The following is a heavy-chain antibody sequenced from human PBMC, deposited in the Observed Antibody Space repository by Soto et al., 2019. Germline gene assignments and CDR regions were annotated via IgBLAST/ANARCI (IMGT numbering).Heavy chain of an antibody. CDR1: GFTVSSNY. D-gene: IGHD6-6*01. CDR3: ARARSTAARLFDY. V-gene: IGHV3-53*01. J-gene: IGHJ4*02. Sequence: EVQLVESGGGLIQPGGSLRLSCAASGFTVSSNYMTWVRQAPGKGLEWVSAIYSGGSKYYADSVKGRFTISRDNSKNTLYLQMNSLRAEDTAVYYCARARSTAARLFDYWGLGTLVTVSS. CDR2: IYSGGSK.